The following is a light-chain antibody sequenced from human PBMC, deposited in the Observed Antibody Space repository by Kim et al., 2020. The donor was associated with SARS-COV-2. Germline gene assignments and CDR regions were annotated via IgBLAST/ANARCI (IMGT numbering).Light chain of an antibody. CDR3: KHPGT. J-gene: IGKJ1*01. CDR1: QSVSSN. CDR2: GAS. V-gene: IGKV3-15*01. Sequence: ATLSGTPGERATHSCRASQSVSSNLAWYQQKPGQPPRLRIYGASTRATGIPARFSGSGSGTEFTLTISSLQSEDFAVYYCKHPGTFGQGTKVDIK.